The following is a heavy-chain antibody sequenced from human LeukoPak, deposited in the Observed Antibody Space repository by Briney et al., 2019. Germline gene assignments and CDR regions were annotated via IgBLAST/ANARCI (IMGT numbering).Heavy chain of an antibody. Sequence: GGSLRLSCAASGFTFSDYGIHWVRQAPGKGLEWVAVIWYDGTNKYYGDSVKGRFTISRDNSKDTLYLQMNSLRAEDTAVYYCAKDRGCYSTTADSWGQGTLVTV. CDR1: GFTFSDYG. J-gene: IGHJ5*01. V-gene: IGHV3-33*06. D-gene: IGHD2-15*01. CDR2: IWYDGTNK. CDR3: AKDRGCYSTTADS.